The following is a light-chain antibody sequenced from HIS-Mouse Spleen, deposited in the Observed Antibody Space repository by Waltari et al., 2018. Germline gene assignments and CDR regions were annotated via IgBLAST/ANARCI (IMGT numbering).Light chain of an antibody. CDR1: SSDVGSYNR. J-gene: IGLJ1*01. Sequence: QSALTQPPSVSGSPGQSVTISCTGTSSDVGSYNRVSWYQQPPGTAPKLMVYEVSNRPSGVPDRFSGSKSGNTPSQTISGRQAEDEADYYCSSYTSSSTVFGTGTKVTVL. CDR2: EVS. CDR3: SSYTSSSTV. V-gene: IGLV2-18*02.